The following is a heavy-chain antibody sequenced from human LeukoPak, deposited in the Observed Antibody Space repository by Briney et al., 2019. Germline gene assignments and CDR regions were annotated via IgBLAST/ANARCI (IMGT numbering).Heavy chain of an antibody. CDR2: MDSRGHSI. CDR1: GFTFSSYE. D-gene: IGHD1-26*01. J-gene: IGHJ4*02. Sequence: GGSLRLSCTVSGFTFSSYEMNWVRQAPGKGQEWVSKMDSRGHSIYYADSVKGRFSISRDNAKNSLFMQMNSLRAEDTAIYYCARGRGNGSPSYFDYWGQGALVTVSS. CDR3: ARGRGNGSPSYFDY. V-gene: IGHV3-48*03.